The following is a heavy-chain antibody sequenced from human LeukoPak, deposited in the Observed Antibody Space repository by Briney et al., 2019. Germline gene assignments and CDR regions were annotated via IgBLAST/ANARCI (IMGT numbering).Heavy chain of an antibody. V-gene: IGHV3-23*01. CDR1: GFTFKNYA. CDR3: AKEDFYVWGSYRLLDY. J-gene: IGHJ4*02. Sequence: PGGSLRLSCAASGFTFKNYAMSWVRQAPGRGLEWVSGISGNSGNTYYADSVKGRFTISRDNSKDTLYLQMNSLRAEDTAVYYCAKEDFYVWGSYRLLDYWGQGTLVTVSS. D-gene: IGHD3-16*02. CDR2: ISGNSGNT.